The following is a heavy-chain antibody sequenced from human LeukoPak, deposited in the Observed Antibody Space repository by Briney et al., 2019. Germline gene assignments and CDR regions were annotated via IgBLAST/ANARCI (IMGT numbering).Heavy chain of an antibody. V-gene: IGHV4-34*01. CDR3: ARWFDP. CDR1: GDPFSGYY. CDR2: INHSGST. J-gene: IGHJ5*02. Sequence: KTSETLSLTCAVYGDPFSGYYWSWIRQPPGKGRGWIGEINHSGSTNDNPSLKSRVTISVDTAKNQFSLKQSSVTAADTAVYYCARWFDPWGQGTLVTVSS.